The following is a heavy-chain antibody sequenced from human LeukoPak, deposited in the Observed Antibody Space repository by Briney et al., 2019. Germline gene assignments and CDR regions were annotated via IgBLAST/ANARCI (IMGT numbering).Heavy chain of an antibody. J-gene: IGHJ4*02. Sequence: SETLSLTCAVYGGSFSSYYWSWIRQPPGKGLEWIGEINHSGSTNYNPSLKSRVTISVDTSKNQFSLKLSSVTAADTAVYYCARGEWLPSNWGQGTLVTVSS. CDR1: GGSFSSYY. V-gene: IGHV4-34*01. CDR2: INHSGST. CDR3: ARGEWLPSN. D-gene: IGHD3-3*01.